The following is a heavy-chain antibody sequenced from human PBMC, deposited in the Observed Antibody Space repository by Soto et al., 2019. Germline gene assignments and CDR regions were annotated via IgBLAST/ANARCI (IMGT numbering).Heavy chain of an antibody. CDR1: AGTPRPGANP. V-gene: IGHV4-30-2*01. CDR2: IYHSGTT. CDR3: ARAHYGDYGNGLHV. Sequence: SQELPHRKTVSAGTPRPGANPLCWLRHQTGKGLEWIGYIYHSGTTYYNPSLKSRVTISVDRSKNQFSLKLSSVTAADTAVYYCARAHYGDYGNGLHVSGLVTTVTVS. D-gene: IGHD4-17*01. J-gene: IGHJ6*02.